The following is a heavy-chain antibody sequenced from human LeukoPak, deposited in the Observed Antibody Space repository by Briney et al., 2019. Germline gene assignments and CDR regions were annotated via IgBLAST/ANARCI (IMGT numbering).Heavy chain of an antibody. CDR2: ISGSGGDT. V-gene: IGHV3-23*01. Sequence: PGGSLRLSCAASGFTFSSYAMSWVRQAPGKGLEWVSAISGSGGDTYYADSVKGRFTISGDNSKNTLYLQMNSLRAEDTAVYYCAKHGKIVVVPAAIDDAFDIWGQGTMVTVSS. J-gene: IGHJ3*02. CDR3: AKHGKIVVVPAAIDDAFDI. CDR1: GFTFSSYA. D-gene: IGHD2-2*01.